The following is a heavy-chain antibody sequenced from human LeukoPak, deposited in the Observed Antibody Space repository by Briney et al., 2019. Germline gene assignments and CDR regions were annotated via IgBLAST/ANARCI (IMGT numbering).Heavy chain of an antibody. Sequence: GGSLRLSCAASGFTFSSYSMNWVRQAPGKGLEWVSSISSSSSYIYYADSVKGRFTVSRDNAKNSLYLQMNSLRAEDTAVYYCARRWNARLYNWFDPWGQGTLVTVSS. D-gene: IGHD1-1*01. J-gene: IGHJ5*02. V-gene: IGHV3-21*01. CDR2: ISSSSSYI. CDR3: ARRWNARLYNWFDP. CDR1: GFTFSSYS.